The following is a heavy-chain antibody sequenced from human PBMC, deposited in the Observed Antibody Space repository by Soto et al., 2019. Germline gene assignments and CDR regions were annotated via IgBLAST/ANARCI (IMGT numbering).Heavy chain of an antibody. D-gene: IGHD2-8*01. CDR1: GFTFSSYA. J-gene: IGHJ6*03. V-gene: IGHV3-23*01. CDR3: AKGMDYYYYYLDV. CDR2: ISGDGGRT. Sequence: EVQLLESGGGLVQPGGSLRLSCAASGFTFSSYAMDWVRQAPGKGLEWVSAISGDGGRTYYAASVRGRFTISRDDSKNTLYLQMHSLGAEDTAIYYRAKGMDYYYYYLDVWGKGTTVTVSS.